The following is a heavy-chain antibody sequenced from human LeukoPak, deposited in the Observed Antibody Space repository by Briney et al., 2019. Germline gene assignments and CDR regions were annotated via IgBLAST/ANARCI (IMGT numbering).Heavy chain of an antibody. CDR1: GFTFSGYW. V-gene: IGHV3-74*01. Sequence: GGSLGLSCAASGFTFSGYWMHWVRQAPGKGLVWVSRINSDGSSTSYADSVKGRFTISRDNAKNTLYLQMNSLRAEDTAVYYCASYDILTGWEVYFDYWGQGTLVTVSS. J-gene: IGHJ4*02. CDR2: INSDGSST. CDR3: ASYDILTGWEVYFDY. D-gene: IGHD3-9*01.